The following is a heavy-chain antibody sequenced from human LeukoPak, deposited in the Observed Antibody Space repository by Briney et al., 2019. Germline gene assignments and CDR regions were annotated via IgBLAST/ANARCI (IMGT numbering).Heavy chain of an antibody. J-gene: IGHJ4*02. CDR2: IIPIFGTA. CDR3: AGGRYVQLWFGDY. Sequence: GASVKVSCKASGGTFSSYAISWVRQAPGQGLEWMGGIIPIFGTANYAQKFQGRVTITADKSTSTAYMELSSLRSEDAAVYYCAGGRYVQLWFGDYWGQGTLVTVSS. CDR1: GGTFSSYA. D-gene: IGHD5-18*01. V-gene: IGHV1-69*06.